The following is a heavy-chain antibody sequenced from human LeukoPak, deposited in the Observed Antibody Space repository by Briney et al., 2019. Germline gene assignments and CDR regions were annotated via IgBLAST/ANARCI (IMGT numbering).Heavy chain of an antibody. CDR2: IKQDGSEM. D-gene: IGHD2-15*01. CDR3: ARRGSGGSCPGTY. V-gene: IGHV3-7*01. Sequence: QTGGSLRLSCAASGFTFSSYWMSWVRQAPGKGLEWVANIKQDGSEMYYVDSVKGRFTIPRDNAKTSLYLQMNSLRAEDTAVYYCARRGSGGSCPGTYWGQGSLVTVSS. CDR1: GFTFSSYW. J-gene: IGHJ4*02.